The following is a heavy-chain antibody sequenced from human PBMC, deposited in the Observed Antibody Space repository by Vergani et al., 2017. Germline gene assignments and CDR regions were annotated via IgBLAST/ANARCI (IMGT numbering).Heavy chain of an antibody. CDR2: ISGSGGST. V-gene: IGHV3-23*01. CDR1: GFTFSSYA. J-gene: IGHJ4*02. Sequence: EVQLLESGGGLVQPGGSLRLSCAASGFTFSSYAMSWVRQAPGKGLEWVSAISGSGGSTYYADSVKGRFTISRDNSNNTLYLQMNSLRAEDTAVYDCANLITAVRGRGDYWGQGTLVTVSS. CDR3: ANLITAVRGRGDY. D-gene: IGHD3-10*01.